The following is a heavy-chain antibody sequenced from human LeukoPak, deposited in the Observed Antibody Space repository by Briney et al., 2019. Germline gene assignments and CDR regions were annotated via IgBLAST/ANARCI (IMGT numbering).Heavy chain of an antibody. CDR1: GFTFSSYA. D-gene: IGHD1-14*01. CDR2: ISGSGGST. J-gene: IGHJ4*02. V-gene: IGHV3-23*01. Sequence: GGSLRLSCAASGFTFSSYAMTWVRQAPGKGLEWVSVISGSGGSTYYADSVKGRFTISRDNSKNTVSLRMNSLRAEDTAVYFCTLEYNNSGFDYWGQGTLVTVSS. CDR3: TLEYNNSGFDY.